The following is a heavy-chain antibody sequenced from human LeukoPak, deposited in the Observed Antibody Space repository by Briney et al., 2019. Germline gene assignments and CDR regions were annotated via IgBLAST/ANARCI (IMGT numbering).Heavy chain of an antibody. J-gene: IGHJ4*02. CDR2: IYYSGST. V-gene: IGHV4-61*01. CDR3: ARVVTTGSYFDY. Sequence: SETLSLTCPVSGGSVSSGSYYWSWIRQPPGKGLEWIGYIYYSGSTNYNPSLKSRITISVDTSKNQFSLKLTSVTAADTAIYYCARVVTTGSYFDYWGQGTLVTVSS. D-gene: IGHD4-17*01. CDR1: GGSVSSGSYY.